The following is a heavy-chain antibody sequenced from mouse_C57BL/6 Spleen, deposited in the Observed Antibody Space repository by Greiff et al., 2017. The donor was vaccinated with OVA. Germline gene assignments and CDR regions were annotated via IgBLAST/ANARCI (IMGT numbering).Heavy chain of an antibody. D-gene: IGHD2-1*01. CDR2: IRNKANGYTT. CDR1: GFTFTDYY. CDR3: ARYNGNHDY. Sequence: EVQLMESGGGLVQPGGSLSLSCAASGFTFTDYYMSWVRQPPGKALEWLGFIRNKANGYTTEYSASVKGRFTISRDNSQSILYLQMNALRAEDSATYYCARYNGNHDYWGQGTTLTVSS. V-gene: IGHV7-3*01. J-gene: IGHJ2*01.